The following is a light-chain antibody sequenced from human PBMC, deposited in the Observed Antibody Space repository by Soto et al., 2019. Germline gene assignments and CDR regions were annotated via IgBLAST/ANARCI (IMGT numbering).Light chain of an antibody. Sequence: DFQMTQSPSSLSASVGDMFTITCRASQGIGNDLGWYQQKPGKAPKRLIYATSSLQSGVPSRFSGSGSGTEFTLTISSLQPDDFATYYCQHYNSYSEAFGQGTKVDI. CDR1: QGIGND. J-gene: IGKJ1*01. V-gene: IGKV1-17*01. CDR3: QHYNSYSEA. CDR2: ATS.